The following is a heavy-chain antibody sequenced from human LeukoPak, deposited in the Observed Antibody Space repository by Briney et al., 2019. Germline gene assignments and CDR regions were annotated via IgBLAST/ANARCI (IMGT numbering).Heavy chain of an antibody. CDR1: GCTFSSYG. Sequence: GGSLRLSCAASGCTFSSYGMHWVRQAPGKGLEWVAVIWYDGSNKYYADSVKGRFTISRDNSKNTLYLQMNSLRAEDTAVYYCATYSSSWYATGGMDVWGQGTTVTVSS. CDR3: ATYSSSWYATGGMDV. V-gene: IGHV3-33*01. J-gene: IGHJ6*02. CDR2: IWYDGSNK. D-gene: IGHD6-13*01.